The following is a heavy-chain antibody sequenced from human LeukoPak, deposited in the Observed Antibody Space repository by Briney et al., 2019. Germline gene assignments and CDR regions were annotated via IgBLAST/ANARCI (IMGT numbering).Heavy chain of an antibody. CDR2: ISHDGTIT. J-gene: IGHJ4*02. Sequence: GGSLRLSCAASEFPFNTYVMHWVRHVPGKGLVWVSRISHDGTITSYADSVKGRFTISRDNAKSTLYLQMDSLRAEDTAIYYCARDRDFILFDYWGQGALVTVSS. CDR1: EFPFNTYV. D-gene: IGHD2-21*01. CDR3: ARDRDFILFDY. V-gene: IGHV3-74*01.